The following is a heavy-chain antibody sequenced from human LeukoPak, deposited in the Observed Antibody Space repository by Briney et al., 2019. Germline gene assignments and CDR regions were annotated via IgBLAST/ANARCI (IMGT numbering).Heavy chain of an antibody. V-gene: IGHV3-7*05. CDR2: IKQGGSDK. D-gene: IGHD2-8*01. J-gene: IGHJ4*02. CDR1: GFTFSSYW. Sequence: GGSLRLSCAASGFTFSSYWMSWVRQAPGKGLEWVADIKQGGSDKYYVDSVKGRFTISRDNAKNSMYLQTKSLRAEDTALYYCASNVLPCWGQGTLVTVSS. CDR3: ASNVLPC.